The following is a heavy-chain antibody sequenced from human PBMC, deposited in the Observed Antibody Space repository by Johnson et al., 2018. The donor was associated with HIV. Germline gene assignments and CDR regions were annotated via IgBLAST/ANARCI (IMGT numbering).Heavy chain of an antibody. V-gene: IGHV3-66*02. CDR2: ST. J-gene: IGHJ3*02. CDR3: ARNSRNDAFDI. D-gene: IGHD2/OR15-2a*01. Sequence: STYYADSVKGRFTISRDNSKNTLYLHMNSLRAEDTAVYSCARNSRNDAFDIWGQGTMVTVSS.